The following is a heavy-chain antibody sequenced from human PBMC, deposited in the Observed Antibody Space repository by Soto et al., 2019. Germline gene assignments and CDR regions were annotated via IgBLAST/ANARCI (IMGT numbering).Heavy chain of an antibody. Sequence: GASVKVSCKASCYTLSSFGISWGRQAPGQGLEWMGWISAYNGNTNYAQKLQGRVTMTTDTSTSTAYMELRSLRSDDTAVYYCARSEQHHDAFEIWGQGTMVTVSS. V-gene: IGHV1-18*01. D-gene: IGHD6-13*01. CDR2: ISAYNGNT. CDR1: CYTLSSFG. CDR3: ARSEQHHDAFEI. J-gene: IGHJ3*02.